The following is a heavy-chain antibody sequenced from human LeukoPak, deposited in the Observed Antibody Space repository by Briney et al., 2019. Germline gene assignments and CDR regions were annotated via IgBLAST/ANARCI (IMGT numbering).Heavy chain of an antibody. CDR2: INSDGSST. CDR1: GFTFSSYW. CDR3: ARVGVRPL. Sequence: GGPLRLSCAASGFTFSSYWMHWVREAPGKAVVWVSRINSDGSSTSYADSVKGRFTISRDNAKNTLYLQMNSLRAEDTAVYYCARVGVRPLWGQGTLVTVSS. D-gene: IGHD1-26*01. V-gene: IGHV3-74*01. J-gene: IGHJ4*02.